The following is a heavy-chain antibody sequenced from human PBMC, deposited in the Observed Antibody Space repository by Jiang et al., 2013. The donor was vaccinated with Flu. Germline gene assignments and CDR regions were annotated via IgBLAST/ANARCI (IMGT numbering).Heavy chain of an antibody. CDR3: ARGTISRITVFGVVIGGMDV. CDR1: GGSISSSSYY. V-gene: IGHV4-39*07. J-gene: IGHJ6*02. D-gene: IGHD3-3*01. CDR2: IYYSGST. Sequence: GLLKPSETLSLTCTVSGGSISSSSYYWGWIRQPPGKGLEWIGSIYYSGSTYYNPSLKSRVTISVDTSKNQLSLNLSSVTAADTAVYYCARGTISRITVFGVVIGGMDVWGQGTTVTVSS.